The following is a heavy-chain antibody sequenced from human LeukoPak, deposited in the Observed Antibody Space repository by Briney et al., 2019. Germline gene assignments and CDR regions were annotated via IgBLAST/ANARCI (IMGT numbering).Heavy chain of an antibody. CDR3: ARGDDYGDYWGLY. J-gene: IGHJ4*02. CDR2: ISTYNGNT. CDR1: GYTFTKYG. Sequence: ASVKVSCKASGYTFTKYGITWVRQAPGQGLEWMGWISTYNGNTNYAQKLQGRVTMTTDTSTSTAYMELRSLISDDAAVYYCARGDDYGDYWGLYWGQGTLVTVSS. V-gene: IGHV1-18*01. D-gene: IGHD4-17*01.